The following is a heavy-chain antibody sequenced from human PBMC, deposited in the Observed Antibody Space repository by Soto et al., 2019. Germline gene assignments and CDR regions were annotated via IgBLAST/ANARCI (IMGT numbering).Heavy chain of an antibody. CDR1: GYTFTSYD. Sequence: ASVKVSCKASGYTFTSYDINWVRQATGQGLEWMGWMNPNSGNTGYAHKFQGRVTMTRNTSISTAYMERSSLRSEDTAVYYCARALRLPRPAGISNGIYYMDVWGKGTTVTVSS. D-gene: IGHD2-2*01. V-gene: IGHV1-8*01. J-gene: IGHJ6*03. CDR3: ARALRLPRPAGISNGIYYMDV. CDR2: MNPNSGNT.